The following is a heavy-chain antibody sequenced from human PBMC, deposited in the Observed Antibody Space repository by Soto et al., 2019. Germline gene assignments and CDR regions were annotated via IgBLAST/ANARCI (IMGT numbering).Heavy chain of an antibody. V-gene: IGHV4-4*07. CDR2: IYTSGST. CDR3: ARDNYDSEDAAFDI. D-gene: IGHD3-22*01. CDR1: GGSISSYY. J-gene: IGHJ3*02. Sequence: QVQLQESGPGLVKPSETLSLTCTVSGGSISSYYWSWIRQPAGKGLEWIGRIYTSGSTNYNPSLKSRVTMSVDTSKNHFALKLSSVTAADTAVYYCARDNYDSEDAAFDIWCQGTMVTVSS.